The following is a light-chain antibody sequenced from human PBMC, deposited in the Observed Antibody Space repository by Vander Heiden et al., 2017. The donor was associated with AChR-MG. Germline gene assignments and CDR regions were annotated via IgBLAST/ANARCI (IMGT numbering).Light chain of an antibody. V-gene: IGKV3-20*01. CDR2: GAS. CDR3: QQDGNSPRT. Sequence: IALTQSPGTLSLTPGERATLSCRASQSVSSSYLAWYQQKPGQAPRRLIYGASSRATGIPDRFSGSGSGTDFTLTISSLEPEDFAVYYCQQDGNSPRTFGEGTKVEIK. J-gene: IGKJ4*02. CDR1: QSVSSSY.